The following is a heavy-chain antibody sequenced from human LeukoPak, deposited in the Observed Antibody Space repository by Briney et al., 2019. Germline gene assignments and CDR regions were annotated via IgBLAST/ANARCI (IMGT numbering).Heavy chain of an antibody. CDR2: ISYDGSNK. CDR3: AKDAYCSSTSCYGGAVGY. V-gene: IGHV3-30*18. D-gene: IGHD2-2*01. CDR1: GFTFSSYG. J-gene: IGHJ4*02. Sequence: GGSLRLFCAASGFTFSSYGMHWVRQAPGKGLEWVAVISYDGSNKYYADSVKGRFTISRDNSKNTLYLQMNSLRAEDTAVYYCAKDAYCSSTSCYGGAVGYWGQGTLVTVSS.